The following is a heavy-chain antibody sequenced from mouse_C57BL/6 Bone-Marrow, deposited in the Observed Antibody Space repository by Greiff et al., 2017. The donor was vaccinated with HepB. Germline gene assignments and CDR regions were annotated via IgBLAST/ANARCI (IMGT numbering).Heavy chain of an antibody. J-gene: IGHJ2*01. CDR3: ANGNYYGSSPFDY. Sequence: VQLQQSGAELVRPGASVKLSCKASGYTFTDYYINWVKQRPGQGLEWIARIYPGSGNTYYNEKFKGKATLTAEKSSSTAYMQLSSLTSEDSAVYFCANGNYYGSSPFDYWGQGTTLTVSS. CDR1: GYTFTDYY. V-gene: IGHV1-76*01. D-gene: IGHD1-1*01. CDR2: IYPGSGNT.